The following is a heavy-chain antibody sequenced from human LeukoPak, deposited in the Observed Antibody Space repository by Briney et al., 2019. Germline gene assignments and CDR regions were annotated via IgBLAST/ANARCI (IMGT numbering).Heavy chain of an antibody. CDR3: ARGEVVHCSGGSCYSGHNWFDP. CDR2: IIPIFGTA. Sequence: SVKVSCKASGGTFSSYAISWVRQAPGQGLEWMGGIIPIFGTANYAQKFQGRVTITADESTSTAYMELSSLRSEDTAVYYCARGEVVHCSGGSCYSGHNWFDPWGQGTLVTVSS. CDR1: GGTFSSYA. D-gene: IGHD2-15*01. J-gene: IGHJ5*02. V-gene: IGHV1-69*01.